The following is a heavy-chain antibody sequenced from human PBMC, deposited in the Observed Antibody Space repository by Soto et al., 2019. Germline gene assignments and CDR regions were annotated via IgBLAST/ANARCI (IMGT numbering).Heavy chain of an antibody. V-gene: IGHV3-30-3*01. CDR2: ISYDGSNK. CDR3: ARGPSSLTSFDY. Sequence: GGSLRLSCAASGFTFSSYAMHWVRQAPGKGLEWVAVISYDGSNKYYADSVKGRFTISRDNSKNTLYLQMNSLRGEDTAVYYCARGPSSLTSFDYWGQGTLVTVSS. CDR1: GFTFSSYA. J-gene: IGHJ4*02. D-gene: IGHD2-2*01.